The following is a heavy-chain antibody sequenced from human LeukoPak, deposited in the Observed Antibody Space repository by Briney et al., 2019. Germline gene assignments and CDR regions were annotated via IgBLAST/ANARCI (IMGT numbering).Heavy chain of an antibody. Sequence: GGSLRLSCAASGFTFSTYSMTWVRQAPGKGLEWVSSISSDSNYIYYADPLKGRFTISRDNAKNSLYLQMISLRAEDTAVYYCARVAFGLYVMDVWGQGTTVTVSS. J-gene: IGHJ6*02. D-gene: IGHD3/OR15-3a*01. CDR1: GFTFSTYS. V-gene: IGHV3-21*01. CDR3: ARVAFGLYVMDV. CDR2: ISSDSNYI.